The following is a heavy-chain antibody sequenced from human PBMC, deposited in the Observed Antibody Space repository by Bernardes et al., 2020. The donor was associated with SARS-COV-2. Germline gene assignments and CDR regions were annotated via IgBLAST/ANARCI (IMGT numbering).Heavy chain of an antibody. Sequence: SESLSLTCTVSGYSVSSSSYFWGWLRQPPGKGLEWIGSIYSGGITYYNPSLKSLATISVDTSKNQFSLQLTSVTAADTAMYYCASTPVTMILVVITYYYFDLCGRGTLVTVSS. CDR3: ASTPVTMILVVITYYYFDL. V-gene: IGHV4-39*01. J-gene: IGHJ2*01. CDR1: GYSVSSSSYF. D-gene: IGHD3-22*01. CDR2: IYSGGIT.